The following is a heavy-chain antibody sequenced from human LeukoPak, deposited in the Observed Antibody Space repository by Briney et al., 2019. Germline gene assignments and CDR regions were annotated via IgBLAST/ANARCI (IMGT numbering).Heavy chain of an antibody. CDR1: GFTFSSYS. J-gene: IGHJ4*02. CDR2: ISSSSSTV. CDR3: ASDRSIVVVPAAFDY. Sequence: GGSLRLSCAASGFTFSSYSMNWVRQAPGKGLEWVSYISSSSSTVYYADSVKGRFTISRDNAKNSLYLQMNSLRDEDTAVYYCASDRSIVVVPAAFDYWGQGTLVTVSS. D-gene: IGHD2-2*01. V-gene: IGHV3-48*02.